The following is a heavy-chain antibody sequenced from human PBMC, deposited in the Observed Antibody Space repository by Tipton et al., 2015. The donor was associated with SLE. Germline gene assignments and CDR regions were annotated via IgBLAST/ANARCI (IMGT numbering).Heavy chain of an antibody. Sequence: TLSLTCTVSGGSISSYYWSWIRQPPGKGLEWIGYIYYSGSTNYNPSLKSRVTISVDTSKNQFSLKLSSVTAADTAVYYCARNIVVVPAAYGGMDVWGQGP. V-gene: IGHV4-59*01. CDR3: ARNIVVVPAAYGGMDV. D-gene: IGHD2-2*01. CDR2: IYYSGST. CDR1: GGSISSYY. J-gene: IGHJ6*02.